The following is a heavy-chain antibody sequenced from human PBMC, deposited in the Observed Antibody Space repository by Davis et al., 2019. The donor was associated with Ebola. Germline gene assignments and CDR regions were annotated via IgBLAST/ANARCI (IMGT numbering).Heavy chain of an antibody. D-gene: IGHD6-19*01. CDR1: GFTFDDYA. Sequence: SLKTSCAAAGFTFDDYAMHWVRQAPGKGLEWVPGISWNSGSQGYADSVRGRFTISRDNAKNALYLQMNSLRPEDTALYYCVKDTYTSGWLNCFDQWGQGTLVTVSS. J-gene: IGHJ4*02. CDR2: ISWNSGSQ. V-gene: IGHV3-9*01. CDR3: VKDTYTSGWLNCFDQ.